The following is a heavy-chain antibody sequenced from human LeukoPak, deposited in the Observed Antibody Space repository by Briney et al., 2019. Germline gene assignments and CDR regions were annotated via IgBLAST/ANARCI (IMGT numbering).Heavy chain of an antibody. V-gene: IGHV1-8*01. J-gene: IGHJ4*02. CDR1: GYTFISYD. CDR2: MSLNSGNT. D-gene: IGHD4-17*01. Sequence: ASVKVSCKASGYTFISYDINWVRQATGPGLEWMGWMSLNSGNTGYAQKFQGRITMTKSTSISTAYMELSDLESEDTAVYYCARTPPDYGIDYWGQGTLVTVSS. CDR3: ARTPPDYGIDY.